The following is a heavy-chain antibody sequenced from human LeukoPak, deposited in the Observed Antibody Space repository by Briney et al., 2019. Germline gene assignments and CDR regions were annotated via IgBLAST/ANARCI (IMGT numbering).Heavy chain of an antibody. D-gene: IGHD6-13*01. Sequence: SETLSLTCTVSGGSISSYYWSWIRQPPGKGLEWIGYIYTSGSTNYNPSLKSRVTISVDTSKNQFSLKLSSVTAADTAVYYCARAGRQQLVQDYYYYYMDVWGKGTTVTVSS. CDR2: IYTSGST. V-gene: IGHV4-4*09. CDR3: ARAGRQQLVQDYYYYYMDV. J-gene: IGHJ6*03. CDR1: GGSISSYY.